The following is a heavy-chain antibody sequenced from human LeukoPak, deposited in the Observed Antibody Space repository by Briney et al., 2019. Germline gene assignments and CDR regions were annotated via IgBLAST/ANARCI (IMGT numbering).Heavy chain of an antibody. J-gene: IGHJ6*02. D-gene: IGHD3-3*01. CDR3: VREITIFGVVIYYYYGMDV. CDR2: ISYDGSNK. CDR1: GFTFSSYA. V-gene: IGHV3-30-3*01. Sequence: PGGSLRLSCAASGFTFSSYAMPWVRQAPGKGLEWVAVISYDGSNKYYADSVKGRFTISRDNSKNTLYLQMNSLRAGDTAVYYCVREITIFGVVIYYYYGMDVWGQGTTVTVSS.